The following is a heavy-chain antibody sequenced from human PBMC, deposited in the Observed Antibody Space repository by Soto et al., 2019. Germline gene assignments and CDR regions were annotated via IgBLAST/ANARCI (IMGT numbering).Heavy chain of an antibody. V-gene: IGHV1-3*01. CDR3: AREDYYGSGSYYREGYYYYYYMDV. CDR1: GYTFTSYA. J-gene: IGHJ6*03. Sequence: QVQLVQSGAEVKKPGASVKVSCKASGYTFTSYAMHWVRQAPGQRLEWMGWINAGNGNTKYSQKFQGRVTITRDTSASTAYMELSSLRSEDTAVYYCAREDYYGSGSYYREGYYYYYYMDVWGKGTTVTVSS. D-gene: IGHD3-10*01. CDR2: INAGNGNT.